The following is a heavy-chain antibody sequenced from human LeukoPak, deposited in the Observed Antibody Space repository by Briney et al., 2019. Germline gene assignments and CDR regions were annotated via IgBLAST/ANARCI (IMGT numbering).Heavy chain of an antibody. J-gene: IGHJ5*02. D-gene: IGHD6-13*01. V-gene: IGHV3-9*01. CDR3: ARGSLWQQQLVPNNWFDP. CDR1: GFSFDDYG. Sequence: GGFLRLSCAASGFSFDDYGMHWVRQAPGKGLEWVSGISWNGGDIAYADSVKGRFTISRDNARSSLYLQMNSLRAEDTAVYYCARGSLWQQQLVPNNWFDPWGQGTLVTVSS. CDR2: ISWNGGDI.